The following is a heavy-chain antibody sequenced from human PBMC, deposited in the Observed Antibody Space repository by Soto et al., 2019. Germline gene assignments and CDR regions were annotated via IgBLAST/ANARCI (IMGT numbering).Heavy chain of an antibody. V-gene: IGHV1-3*01. CDR1: GYTFTSYA. CDR2: INAGNGNT. D-gene: IGHD6-19*01. CDR3: AMGIAVPVDPDY. J-gene: IGHJ4*02. Sequence: QVQLVQSGAEVKTPGASVKLSCKASGYTFTSYAMHWVRQAPGQSLEWMGWINAGNGNTKYSQRFQGRVTITRDTSASTAYMDLSSLRSEDTAVDYCAMGIAVPVDPDYWGQGTLVTVSS.